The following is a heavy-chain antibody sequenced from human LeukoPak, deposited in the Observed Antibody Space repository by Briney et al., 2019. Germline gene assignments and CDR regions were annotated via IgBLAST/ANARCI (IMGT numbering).Heavy chain of an antibody. V-gene: IGHV3-23*01. CDR3: AKDRPNYYGTNGHYYTRNGDY. J-gene: IGHJ4*02. D-gene: IGHD3-22*01. CDR2: ISGSGDYT. Sequence: GGSLRLSCAASGFTFNNYAMSWVRQAPGKGLEWVSSISGSGDYTFYADSVKGRFTISGDNSKDTLYLQMNSLRVEDTAIYYCAKDRPNYYGTNGHYYTRNGDYWGQGTLVTVSS. CDR1: GFTFNNYA.